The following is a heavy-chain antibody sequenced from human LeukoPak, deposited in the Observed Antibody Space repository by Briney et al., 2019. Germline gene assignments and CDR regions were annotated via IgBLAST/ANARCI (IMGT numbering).Heavy chain of an antibody. D-gene: IGHD6-13*01. CDR2: INSDGSST. CDR3: ARAGYSSSWYGL. CDR1: GFTFSSYW. V-gene: IGHV3-74*01. J-gene: IGHJ5*02. Sequence: GGSLRLSCAASGFTFSSYWMHWVRQAPGKGLVWVSRINSDGSSTSYADSVKGRFTISRVNAKNTLYLQMNSLRAEDTAVYYCARAGYSSSWYGLWGQGTLVTVSS.